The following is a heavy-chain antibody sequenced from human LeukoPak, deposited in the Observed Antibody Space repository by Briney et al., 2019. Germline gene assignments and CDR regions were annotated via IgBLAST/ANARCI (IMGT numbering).Heavy chain of an antibody. CDR2: ISGSGGST. CDR1: GFTFSSDA. D-gene: IGHD2-2*01. J-gene: IGHJ6*03. CDR3: ARDYASVVPAVVYPSIYHYYYYYMDV. V-gene: IGHV3-23*01. Sequence: PGGSLRLSCAASGFTFSSDAMSWDRQAPGKGLEWVSAISGSGGSTYCADSVRGRFTISRDNSKNTVHLQMNSLRAEDTAVYYCARDYASVVPAVVYPSIYHYYYYYMDVWGKGTTVTVSS.